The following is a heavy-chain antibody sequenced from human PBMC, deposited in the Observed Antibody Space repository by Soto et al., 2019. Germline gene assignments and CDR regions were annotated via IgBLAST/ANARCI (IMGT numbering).Heavy chain of an antibody. Sequence: QGQLVQSGPEVKSLGSSVKVSCKASGDTFRNYGFNWVRQAPGLGLEWMGGIIPILATADYAQRFQGRVTIIEDDPTATAYAVRKSLRSVGTTVYFSEMHRDDSSRYFCLWGRGELVTVSS. J-gene: IGHJ2*01. CDR1: GDTFRNYG. D-gene: IGHD3-22*01. V-gene: IGHV1-69*11. CDR2: IIPILATA. CDR3: EMHRDDSSRYFCL.